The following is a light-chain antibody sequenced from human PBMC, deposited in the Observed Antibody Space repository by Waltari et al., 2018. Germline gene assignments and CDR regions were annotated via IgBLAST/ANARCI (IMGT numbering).Light chain of an antibody. CDR1: ALATEN. CDR3: QSTDTTGTYLV. J-gene: IGLJ2*01. V-gene: IGLV3-25*03. Sequence: SNELTQPPSVSVSPGQTARITCSGDALATENVYWYQQKPGQAPLLVKYKDNERPAGIPERFTGSSSGTTVTLIINGVQAEDEADYYCQSTDTTGTYLVFGGGTKLTVL. CDR2: KDN.